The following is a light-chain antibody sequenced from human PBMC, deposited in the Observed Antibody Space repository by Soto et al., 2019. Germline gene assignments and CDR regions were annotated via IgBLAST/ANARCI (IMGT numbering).Light chain of an antibody. CDR1: GSSIGTNT. Sequence: QSMLTQPPSASGTPGQRVTISCSGSGSSIGTNTVNWYRQLPGTAPKLLIYGNNQRPSGVPDRFSGSKSGTSASLPIGGLQSEDEAEYYCAAWDGSLNNVLFGGGTKVTVL. CDR2: GNN. CDR3: AAWDGSLNNVL. J-gene: IGLJ2*01. V-gene: IGLV1-44*01.